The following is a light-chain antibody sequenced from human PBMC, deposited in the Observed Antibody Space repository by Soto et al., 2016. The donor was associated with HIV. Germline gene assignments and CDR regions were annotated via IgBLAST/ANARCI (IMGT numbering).Light chain of an antibody. CDR1: QAISTW. J-gene: IGKJ2*01. CDR2: EAS. Sequence: DIQMTQSPSSVSASVGDRVTVTCRASQAISTWLAWYQQMPGKAPRLLIYEASTLQSWVPSRFTGSGSGTDFTLTISSLQPEDFATYYCQQANSFPYTFGLGDPSLEIK. CDR3: QQANSFPYT. V-gene: IGKV1-12*01.